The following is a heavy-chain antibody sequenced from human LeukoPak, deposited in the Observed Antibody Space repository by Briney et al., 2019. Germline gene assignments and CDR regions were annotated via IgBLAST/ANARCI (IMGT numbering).Heavy chain of an antibody. CDR1: GGSVSSGSYY. CDR3: ARADCSGGSCYAFDI. Sequence: SETLSLTCTVSGGSVSSGSYYWSWIRQSPGKGLEWIGYIYYSGSTNYNPSLKSRVTMSVDTSKNQFSLKLSSVTAADTAVYYCARADCSGGSCYAFDIWGQGTMVTVSS. V-gene: IGHV4-61*01. D-gene: IGHD2-15*01. CDR2: IYYSGST. J-gene: IGHJ3*02.